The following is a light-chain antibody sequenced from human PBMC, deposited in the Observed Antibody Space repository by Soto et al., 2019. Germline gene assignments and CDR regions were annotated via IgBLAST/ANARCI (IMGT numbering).Light chain of an antibody. V-gene: IGKV3-11*01. CDR1: QSVSSY. Sequence: EIVLTQAPATLALSPVEISSLASGSSQSVSSYLAWYQQKPGQAPRLLIYDASNRATGIPARFSGSGSGTDFTLTISSLEPEDFAVYYCQQRSNWPPGVTFGQGTRLEIK. CDR2: DAS. J-gene: IGKJ5*01. CDR3: QQRSNWPPGVT.